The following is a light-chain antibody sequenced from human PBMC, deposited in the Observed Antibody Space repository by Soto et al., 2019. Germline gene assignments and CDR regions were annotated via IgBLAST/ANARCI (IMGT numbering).Light chain of an antibody. CDR2: GAS. CDR1: QSVSRSY. Sequence: EIVLTQSPGTLSLSPGERATLSCRASQSVSRSYLVWYQQKPGQAPRLLIYGASGRDTGIPDRFSGSGSGTEFTLTISSLQPEDFAAYYCQQYGSSSRTFGQGTKVDIK. J-gene: IGKJ1*01. CDR3: QQYGSSSRT. V-gene: IGKV3-20*01.